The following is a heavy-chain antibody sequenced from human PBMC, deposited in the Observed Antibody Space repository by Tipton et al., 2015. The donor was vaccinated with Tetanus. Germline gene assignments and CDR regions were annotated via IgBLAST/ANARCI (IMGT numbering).Heavy chain of an antibody. Sequence: SLRLSCAASGFTFSNAWMSWVRQAPGKGLEWVSGISWNSGSIGYADSVKGRLTISRDNAKNSLYLQMNSLRAEDTALYYCAKDNVPLRFGVYGMDVWGQGTAVTVSS. V-gene: IGHV3-9*01. CDR3: AKDNVPLRFGVYGMDV. CDR2: ISWNSGSI. D-gene: IGHD3-10*01. CDR1: GFTFSNAW. J-gene: IGHJ6*02.